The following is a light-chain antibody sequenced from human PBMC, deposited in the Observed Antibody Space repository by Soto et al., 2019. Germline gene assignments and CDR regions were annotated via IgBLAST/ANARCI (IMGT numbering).Light chain of an antibody. CDR1: SSDVGAYDY. CDR2: EVS. V-gene: IGLV2-14*01. CDR3: SSYTSATTYV. J-gene: IGLJ1*01. Sequence: QSVLTQPASVSGSPGQSITISCTGTSSDVGAYDYVSWYQHHPGKAPELMIHEVSDRPSGISNRFSGSKSGNTASLTISGLQAEDEADYYCSSYTSATTYVFGTGTKVTVL.